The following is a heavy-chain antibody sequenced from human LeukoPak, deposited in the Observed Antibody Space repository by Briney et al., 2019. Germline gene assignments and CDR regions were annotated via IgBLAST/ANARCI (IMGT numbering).Heavy chain of an antibody. D-gene: IGHD3-3*01. Sequence: SVKVSCKASGGTFSSYAISWVRQAPRQGLEWMGGIIPIFGTANYAQNFQGRVTITADESTSTAYMELSSLRSEDTAVYYCARTVLRRTSLDYYYYGMDVWGQGTTVTVSS. J-gene: IGHJ6*02. CDR2: IIPIFGTA. CDR1: GGTFSSYA. CDR3: ARTVLRRTSLDYYYYGMDV. V-gene: IGHV1-69*13.